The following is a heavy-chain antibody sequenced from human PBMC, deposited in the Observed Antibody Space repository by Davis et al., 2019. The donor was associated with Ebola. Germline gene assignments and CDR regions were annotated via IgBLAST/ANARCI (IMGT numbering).Heavy chain of an antibody. CDR1: GFIFRSYA. D-gene: IGHD4-17*01. Sequence: GESLKILCAASGFIFRSYAMSWVRQAPGKGLEWVSSISVRSITYHADSVKGRFTISRDNSKNTLYLQMNSLRAEDTAVYYCAKVHPPTTVTTGWFDPWGQGTLVTVSS. CDR2: ISVRSIT. V-gene: IGHV3-23*01. CDR3: AKVHPPTTVTTGWFDP. J-gene: IGHJ5*02.